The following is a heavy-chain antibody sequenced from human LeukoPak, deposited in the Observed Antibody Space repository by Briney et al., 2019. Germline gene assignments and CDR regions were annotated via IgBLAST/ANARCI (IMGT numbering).Heavy chain of an antibody. CDR3: ARDPIDPPGAFDI. Sequence: SETLSLTCTVSGGSLSSSSYYWGWIRQPPGKGLEWIGSIYYSGSTYYNPSLKSRVTISVDTSKNQFSLKLSSVTAADTAVYYCARDPIDPPGAFDIWGQGTMVTVSS. CDR2: IYYSGST. CDR1: GGSLSSSSYY. D-gene: IGHD3-9*01. V-gene: IGHV4-39*07. J-gene: IGHJ3*02.